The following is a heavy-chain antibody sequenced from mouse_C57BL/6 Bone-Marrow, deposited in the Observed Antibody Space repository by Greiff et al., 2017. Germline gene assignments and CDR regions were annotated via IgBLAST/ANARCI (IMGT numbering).Heavy chain of an antibody. CDR3: ATMVTTNAMDY. CDR2: ISSGGSYT. CDR1: GFTFSSYG. J-gene: IGHJ4*01. Sequence: EVQRVESGGDLVKPGGSLKLSCAASGFTFSSYGMSWVRQTPDKRLEWVATISSGGSYTYYPDSVQGRFTISRDNAKNTLYLQMSSLKSEDTAMYYCATMVTTNAMDYWGQGTSVTVSS. V-gene: IGHV5-6*01. D-gene: IGHD2-1*01.